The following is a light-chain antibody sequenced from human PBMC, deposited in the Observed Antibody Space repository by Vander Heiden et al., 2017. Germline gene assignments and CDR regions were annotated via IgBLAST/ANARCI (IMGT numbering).Light chain of an antibody. CDR3: SSYTSSVL. V-gene: IGLV2-14*01. Sequence: QSALTQPASVSASPGPSITISCTRPSSDVCGYNYGSWYQQHPGKAPKLIIYDVSYRPSGVSNRFSGSKSGNTASLTISGLQAEDEADYYCSSYTSSVLFGGGTKLTVL. CDR2: DVS. CDR1: SSDVCGYNY. J-gene: IGLJ2*01.